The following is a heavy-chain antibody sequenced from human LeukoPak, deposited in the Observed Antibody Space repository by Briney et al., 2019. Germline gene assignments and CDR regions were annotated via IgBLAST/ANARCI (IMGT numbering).Heavy chain of an antibody. D-gene: IGHD2-2*01. CDR2: IKQDGSEK. Sequence: GGSLRLSCAASGFTFSSYWMSWVRQAPGKGLEWVANIKQDGSEKYYVDSVKGRFTISRDNAKNSLYLQMNSLRAEDTAVYYCASSPPYCSSTNCYANYWGQGTLVTVSS. J-gene: IGHJ4*02. V-gene: IGHV3-7*01. CDR3: ASSPPYCSSTNCYANY. CDR1: GFTFSSYW.